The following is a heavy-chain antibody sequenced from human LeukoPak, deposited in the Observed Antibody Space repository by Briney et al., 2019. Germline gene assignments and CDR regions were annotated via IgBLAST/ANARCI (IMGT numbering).Heavy chain of an antibody. Sequence: PSETLSLTCTVSGGSISSSTYYWGWIRQPPGKGLEWIGSIYFSGSTYYNPSLKSRVTISVDTSKNQFSLKLNSVTAADTAVYYCATTPYVWGSYRHYWGQGTLVTVSS. J-gene: IGHJ4*02. D-gene: IGHD3-16*02. CDR2: IYFSGST. CDR3: ATTPYVWGSYRHY. CDR1: GGSISSSTYY. V-gene: IGHV4-39*01.